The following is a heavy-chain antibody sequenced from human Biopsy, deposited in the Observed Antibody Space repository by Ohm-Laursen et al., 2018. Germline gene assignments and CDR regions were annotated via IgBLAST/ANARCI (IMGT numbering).Heavy chain of an antibody. Sequence: ASVKVSCNASGGTFSSDAITWVRQAPGQGLEWMGGIIPMFGPANYAQKFQGRVTITADESTSTAYMELSSLRSEDTAVYYCASSNSGTYDVWGQGTTVIVSS. CDR3: ASSNSGTYDV. J-gene: IGHJ6*02. V-gene: IGHV1-69*13. CDR1: GGTFSSDA. D-gene: IGHD1-26*01. CDR2: IIPMFGPA.